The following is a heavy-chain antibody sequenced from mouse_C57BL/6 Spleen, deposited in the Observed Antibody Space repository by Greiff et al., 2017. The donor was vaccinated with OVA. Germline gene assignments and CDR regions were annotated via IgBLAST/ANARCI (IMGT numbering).Heavy chain of an antibody. CDR3: ARSITSVVEVVFAY. D-gene: IGHD1-1*01. V-gene: IGHV1-26*01. CDR2: INPNNGGT. Sequence: EVQLQQSGPELVKPGASVKISCKASGYTFTDYYMNWVKQSHGKSLEWIGDINPNNGGTSYNQKFKGKAILTVDKSSSTAYMDLRSLTSEDSAVFYCARSITSVVEVVFAYGGQGTLLTVSA. CDR1: GYTFTDYY. J-gene: IGHJ3*01.